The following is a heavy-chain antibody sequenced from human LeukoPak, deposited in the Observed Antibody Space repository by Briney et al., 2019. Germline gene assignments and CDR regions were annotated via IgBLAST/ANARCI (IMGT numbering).Heavy chain of an antibody. CDR1: GYTFTGYF. CDR3: ARAGLPIYYYYMDV. D-gene: IGHD5-18*01. J-gene: IGHJ6*03. Sequence: ASVKVSCKASGYTFTGYFMHWVRQAPGQGLEWMGWINPNSGGTNYAQRFQGRVTMTRDTSISTAYMELSGLRSNDTAVYYCARAGLPIYYYYMDVWGKGTTATVSS. V-gene: IGHV1-2*02. CDR2: INPNSGGT.